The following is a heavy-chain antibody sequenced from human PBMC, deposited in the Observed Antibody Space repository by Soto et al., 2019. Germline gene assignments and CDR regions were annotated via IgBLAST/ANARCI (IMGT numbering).Heavy chain of an antibody. CDR3: AKMVGATLVDY. Sequence: QVQLQESGPGLVKPSGTLSLTCSVSGAHISSTSSHDWWSWVRQPPGKGLEWIGEIYHSGSTNYNPSLKSRVTMSVDKSKNQFSLRLRSVTAADTAVYYCAKMVGATLVDYWGQGTLVTVSS. CDR1: GAHISSTSSHDW. D-gene: IGHD1-26*01. V-gene: IGHV4-4*02. CDR2: IYHSGST. J-gene: IGHJ4*02.